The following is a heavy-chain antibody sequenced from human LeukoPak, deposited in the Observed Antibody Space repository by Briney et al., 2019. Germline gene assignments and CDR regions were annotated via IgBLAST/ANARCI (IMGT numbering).Heavy chain of an antibody. V-gene: IGHV3-23*01. CDR1: GFTFSSYA. D-gene: IGHD3-10*01. J-gene: IGHJ5*02. Sequence: GGSLRLSCAASGFTFSSYAMSWVRQAPGKGLEWVSVISGSGGSTYYADSVKGRFAISRDNSKNTLYLQMNSLRAEDTAVYYCAKDYFWEGDWFDPWGQGTLVTVSS. CDR2: ISGSGGST. CDR3: AKDYFWEGDWFDP.